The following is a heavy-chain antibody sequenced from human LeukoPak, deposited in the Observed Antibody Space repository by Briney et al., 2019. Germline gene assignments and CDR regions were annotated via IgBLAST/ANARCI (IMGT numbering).Heavy chain of an antibody. Sequence: KPSQTLSLTCTVSGCAISSGGYYWSWIRQHPGKGLEWIGYIYYSGGTYYNPSLKSRVTISVDTSNNQFSLKLSSVTVADTAVYYCVGGPGNTYHIWGQGTMVTVSS. CDR3: VGGPGNTYHI. J-gene: IGHJ3*02. CDR1: GCAISSGGYY. V-gene: IGHV4-31*03. D-gene: IGHD3-16*01. CDR2: IYYSGGT.